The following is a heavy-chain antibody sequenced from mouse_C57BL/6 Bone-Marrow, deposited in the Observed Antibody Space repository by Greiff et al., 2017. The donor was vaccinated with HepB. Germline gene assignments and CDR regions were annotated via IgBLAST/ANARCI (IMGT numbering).Heavy chain of an antibody. D-gene: IGHD1-1*01. CDR1: GFTFSSYA. Sequence: EVHLVESGEGLVKPGGSLKLSCAASGFTFSSYAMSWVRQTPEKRLEWVAYISSGGDYIYYADTVKGRFTISRDNARNTLYLQMSSLKSEDTAMYYCTRDFYYGSSYYYWYFDVWGTGTTVTVS. J-gene: IGHJ1*03. CDR3: TRDFYYGSSYYYWYFDV. V-gene: IGHV5-9-1*02. CDR2: ISSGGDYI.